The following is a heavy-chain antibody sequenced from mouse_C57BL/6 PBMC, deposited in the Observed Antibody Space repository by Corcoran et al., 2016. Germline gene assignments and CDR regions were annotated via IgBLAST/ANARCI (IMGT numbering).Heavy chain of an antibody. V-gene: IGHV3-6*01. CDR2: ISYDGSN. Sequence: DVQLQESGPGLVKPSQSLSLTCSVTGYSITSGYYWNWIRQFPGNKLEWMGYISYDGSNNYNPSLKNRISITRDTSKNQFFLKLNSVTTEDTATYYCARGYGSSPYWGQGTLVTVSA. D-gene: IGHD1-1*01. J-gene: IGHJ3*01. CDR3: ARGYGSSPY. CDR1: GYSITSGYY.